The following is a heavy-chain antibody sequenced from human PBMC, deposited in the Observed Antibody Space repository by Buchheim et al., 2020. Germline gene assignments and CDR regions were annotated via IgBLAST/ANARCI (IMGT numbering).Heavy chain of an antibody. CDR1: GFKFSTYA. D-gene: IGHD4-11*01. CDR3: AKYVRPAVTCGFDY. J-gene: IGHJ4*02. Sequence: EVQLLESGGGLVQPGGSLRLSCETSGFKFSTYAMAWVRQAPGKGLEWVSVVGSDGGGVQYADSVEGRFAISRDNSKITLYLQMNSLRPEDTALYYCAKYVRPAVTCGFDYWGQG. V-gene: IGHV3-23*01. CDR2: VGSDGGGV.